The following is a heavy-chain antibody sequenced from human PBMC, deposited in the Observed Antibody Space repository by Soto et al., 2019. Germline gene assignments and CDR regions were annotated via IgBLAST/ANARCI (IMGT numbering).Heavy chain of an antibody. V-gene: IGHV4-30-4*01. D-gene: IGHD3-10*01. CDR2: IYYSGST. CDR3: ARAQFYSGSGRYNNLMFDP. J-gene: IGHJ5*02. CDR1: GGSISSGDYY. Sequence: PSETLSLTCTVSGGSISSGDYYWSWIRQPPGKGLEWIGYIYYSGSTYYNPSLKSRVTISVDTSKNQFSLKLTSVTAADTAVYYCARAQFYSGSGRYNNLMFDPWGQGIQVTVSS.